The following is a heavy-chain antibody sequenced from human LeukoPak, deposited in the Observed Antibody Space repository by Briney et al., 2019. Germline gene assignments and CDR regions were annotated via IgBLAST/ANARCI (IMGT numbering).Heavy chain of an antibody. J-gene: IGHJ6*02. V-gene: IGHV4-59*12. Sequence: SETLSLTCTVSGGSINSYYWNWIRQPPGKGLEWIGYIYYSGSTSYNPSLKSRVTISVDTSKNQFSLKLSSVTAADTAVYYCARDLAIAAAPYGMDVWGQGTTVTVSS. CDR1: GGSINSYY. CDR2: IYYSGST. D-gene: IGHD6-13*01. CDR3: ARDLAIAAAPYGMDV.